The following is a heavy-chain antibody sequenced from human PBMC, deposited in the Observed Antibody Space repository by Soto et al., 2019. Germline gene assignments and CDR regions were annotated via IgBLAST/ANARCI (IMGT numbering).Heavy chain of an antibody. D-gene: IGHD2-15*01. V-gene: IGHV4-30-4*01. CDR2: IYYSGST. Sequence: QVQLQESGPGLVKPSQTLSLTCTVSGGSISSGDYYWSWIRQPPGKGLEWIGYIYYSGSTYYNPSLKSRVTISVDTSKNQFSLKLSSVTAVDTAVYYCATSLHCSGGSCSSEYFDYWGQGTLVTVSS. CDR3: ATSLHCSGGSCSSEYFDY. CDR1: GGSISSGDYY. J-gene: IGHJ4*02.